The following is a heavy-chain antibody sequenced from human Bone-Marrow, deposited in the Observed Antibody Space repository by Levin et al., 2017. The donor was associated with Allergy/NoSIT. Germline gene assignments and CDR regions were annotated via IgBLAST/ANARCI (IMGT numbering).Heavy chain of an antibody. V-gene: IGHV3-23*01. D-gene: IGHD3-22*01. Sequence: GGSLRLSCAASGFTFSSYAMSWVRQAPGKGLEWVSAISGSGGSTYYADSVKGRFTISRDNSKNTLYLQMNSLRAEDTAVYYCAKDPRSMYYYDSSGWSPAYYFDYWGQGTLVTVPS. J-gene: IGHJ4*02. CDR3: AKDPRSMYYYDSSGWSPAYYFDY. CDR2: ISGSGGST. CDR1: GFTFSSYA.